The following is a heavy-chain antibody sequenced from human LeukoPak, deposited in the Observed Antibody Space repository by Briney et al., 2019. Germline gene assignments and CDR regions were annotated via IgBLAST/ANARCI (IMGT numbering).Heavy chain of an antibody. D-gene: IGHD3-3*01. CDR3: ARAGFGDFWSGSGFDY. Sequence: ASVTVSCKASGYTFTSYYMHWVRQAPGQGLEWMGIINPSGGSTSYAQKFQGRVTMTRDTSTSTVYMELSSLRSEDTAVYYCARAGFGDFWSGSGFDYWGQGTLVTVSS. V-gene: IGHV1-46*01. CDR2: INPSGGST. CDR1: GYTFTSYY. J-gene: IGHJ4*02.